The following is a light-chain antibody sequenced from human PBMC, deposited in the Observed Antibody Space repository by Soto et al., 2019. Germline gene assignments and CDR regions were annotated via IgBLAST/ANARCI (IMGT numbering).Light chain of an antibody. Sequence: EIVLTQSPGTLSLSPGERATPSCRASQSVSSSYLAWYQQKPGQAPRLLIYGASSRATGSPDRFSGSGSGTDFTLTVSRLEPEDFAVYYCQQYGSSPPKTFGQGTKVDIK. V-gene: IGKV3-20*01. CDR3: QQYGSSPPKT. CDR1: QSVSSSY. J-gene: IGKJ1*01. CDR2: GAS.